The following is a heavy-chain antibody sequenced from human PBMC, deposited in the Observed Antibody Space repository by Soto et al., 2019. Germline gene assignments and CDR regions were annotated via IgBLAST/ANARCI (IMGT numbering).Heavy chain of an antibody. D-gene: IGHD5-18*01. V-gene: IGHV3-23*01. J-gene: IGHJ4*02. Sequence: GWSLRLSCASSVFTFISYAMSWVRQAPGKGLEWVSAISAGGGSTYYADSVKGRFTISRDNAKNTLYLQMNSLRAEDTAIYYCAKDRGGVYSYGFDYWGQGTLVTVSS. CDR2: ISAGGGST. CDR1: VFTFISYA. CDR3: AKDRGGVYSYGFDY.